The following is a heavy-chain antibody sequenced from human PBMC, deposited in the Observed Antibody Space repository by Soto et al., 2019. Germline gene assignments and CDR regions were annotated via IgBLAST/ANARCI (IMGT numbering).Heavy chain of an antibody. CDR3: APGSGSYPDYFDY. CDR2: ISGSGGST. J-gene: IGHJ4*02. Sequence: GSLRLSCAASGFTFSSYAMSWVRQAPGKGLEWVSAISGSGGSTYYADSVKGRFTISRDNSKNTLYLQMNSLRAEDTAVYYCAPGSGSYPDYFDYWGQGTLVTVSS. D-gene: IGHD3-10*01. V-gene: IGHV3-23*01. CDR1: GFTFSSYA.